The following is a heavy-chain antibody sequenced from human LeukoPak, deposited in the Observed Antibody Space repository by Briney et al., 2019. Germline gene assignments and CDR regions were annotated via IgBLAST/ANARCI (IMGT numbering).Heavy chain of an antibody. CDR1: GFTFSSYS. CDR3: ARDNPGGAHDAFDI. D-gene: IGHD3-16*01. J-gene: IGHJ3*02. V-gene: IGHV3-21*01. Sequence: PGGSLRLPCAASGFTFSSYSMNWVRQAPGKGLEWVSSISSSSSYIYYADSVKGRFTISRDNAKNSLYLQMNSLRAEDTAVYYCARDNPGGAHDAFDIWGQGTMVTVSS. CDR2: ISSSSSYI.